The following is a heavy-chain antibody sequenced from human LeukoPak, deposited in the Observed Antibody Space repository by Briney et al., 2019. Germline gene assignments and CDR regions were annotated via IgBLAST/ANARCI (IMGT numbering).Heavy chain of an antibody. D-gene: IGHD3-16*01. CDR3: AGSKTSDYVSPPGY. CDR1: GYTFTGYY. J-gene: IGHJ4*02. CDR2: INPSGGST. Sequence: GASVKVSCKASGYTFTGYYMHWVRQAPGQGLGWMGIINPSGGSTSYAQKFQGRVTMTRDTSTSTVFMELSSLRSEDTAMYYCAGSKTSDYVSPPGYWGQGTLVTVSS. V-gene: IGHV1-46*01.